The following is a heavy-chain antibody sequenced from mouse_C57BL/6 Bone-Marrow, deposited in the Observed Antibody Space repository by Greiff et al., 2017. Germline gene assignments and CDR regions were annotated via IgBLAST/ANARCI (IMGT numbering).Heavy chain of an antibody. V-gene: IGHV1-9*01. CDR3: ARSDYYGKPRAWFAY. J-gene: IGHJ3*01. CDR1: GYTFTGYW. D-gene: IGHD1-1*01. CDR2: ILPGSGST. Sequence: VQLQQSGAELMKPGASVKLSCKAAGYTFTGYWIEWVKQRPGHGLEWIGEILPGSGSTNYNEKFKGKATFTADTSSNTAYMQLSSLTTEASAIYYCARSDYYGKPRAWFAYWGQGTLVTVSA.